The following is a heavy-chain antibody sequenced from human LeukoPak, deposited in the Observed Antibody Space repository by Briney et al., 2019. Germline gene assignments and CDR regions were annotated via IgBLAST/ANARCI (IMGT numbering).Heavy chain of an antibody. V-gene: IGHV3-23*01. D-gene: IGHD3-22*01. CDR3: AKDRPNYYGSNGHYYKLNGDC. CDR1: GFTFSSYA. Sequence: PGGSLRLSCAAYGFTFSSYAMSWVRQAPGKGLEWVSSITSSGAATYYADSVKGRFTISRDNSDNTLYLQMNSLRAEDTAVYYCAKDRPNYYGSNGHYYKLNGDCWGQGTLVTVSS. J-gene: IGHJ4*02. CDR2: ITSSGAAT.